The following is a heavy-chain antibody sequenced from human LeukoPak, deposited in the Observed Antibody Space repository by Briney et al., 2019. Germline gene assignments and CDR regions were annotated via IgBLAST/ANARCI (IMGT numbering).Heavy chain of an antibody. CDR2: ISWNSGSI. CDR3: AKDSSSWFFGAQDY. D-gene: IGHD6-13*01. J-gene: IGHJ4*02. Sequence: GRSLRLSCAAPGFTFEDYAMNWVRQAPGKGLEWVSGISWNSGSIAYADSVKGRFTISRDNAKDSLYLQMNSLRAEDTALYYCAKDSSSWFFGAQDYWGQGTLVTVSS. V-gene: IGHV3-9*01. CDR1: GFTFEDYA.